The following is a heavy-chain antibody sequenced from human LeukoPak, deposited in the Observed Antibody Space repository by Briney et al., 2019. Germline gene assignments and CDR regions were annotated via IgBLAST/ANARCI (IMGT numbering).Heavy chain of an antibody. CDR3: ARGGLSFSPSWGSYRPKFDP. D-gene: IGHD3-16*02. V-gene: IGHV1-2*02. J-gene: IGHJ5*02. CDR1: GYTFTGYY. Sequence: ASVKVSCKASGYTFTGYYMHWVRQAPGQGLEWMGWINPNSGGTNYAQKFQGRVTMTRDTSISTAYMELSGLRSDDTAVYYCARGGLSFSPSWGSYRPKFDPWGQGTLVTVSS. CDR2: INPNSGGT.